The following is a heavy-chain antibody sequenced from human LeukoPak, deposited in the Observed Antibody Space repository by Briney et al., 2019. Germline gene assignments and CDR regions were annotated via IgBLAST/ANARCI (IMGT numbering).Heavy chain of an antibody. CDR3: ARQLGDRLLFDY. J-gene: IGHJ4*02. CDR1: GYSITSDYY. D-gene: IGHD2-21*01. Sequence: SETLSLTCTVSGYSITSDYYWGWIRQPPGKGLEWIGSIYHSGSTYYNPSLKSRLTISVDTSKNQFSLKLSSVTAADTAVYYCARQLGDRLLFDYWGQGTLVTVSS. V-gene: IGHV4-38-2*02. CDR2: IYHSGST.